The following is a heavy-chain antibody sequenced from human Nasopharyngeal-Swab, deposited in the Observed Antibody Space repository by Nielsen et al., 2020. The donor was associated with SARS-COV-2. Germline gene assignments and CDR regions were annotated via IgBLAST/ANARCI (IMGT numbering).Heavy chain of an antibody. CDR3: ARAGRVGDAYTGLDV. J-gene: IGHJ6*02. Sequence: SETLSPTFSVFGGSFKGFYWNWIPQAPGKGLEWIGEINHNERTNYNPPLKSRIAMLVDTSNNQASLKVSSVSPGDTAVYYCARAGRVGDAYTGLDVWGQGTTVTVSS. CDR1: GGSFKGFY. CDR2: INHNERT. V-gene: IGHV4-34*01. D-gene: IGHD5-24*01.